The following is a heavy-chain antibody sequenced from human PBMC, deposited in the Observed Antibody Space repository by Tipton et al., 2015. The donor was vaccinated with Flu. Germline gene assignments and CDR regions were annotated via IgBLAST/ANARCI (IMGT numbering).Heavy chain of an antibody. J-gene: IGHJ6*02. Sequence: SLRLSCVASGFTGSSDWMSWVRQAPGKGLEWVANINKDGSEKSYVDSVKGRFTISRDNAKNSLFLQMNSLRAEDTAVYYCARYHRAYGLDVWGLGTTVTVSS. CDR3: ARYHRAYGLDV. V-gene: IGHV3-7*01. CDR1: GFTGSSDW. CDR2: INKDGSEK.